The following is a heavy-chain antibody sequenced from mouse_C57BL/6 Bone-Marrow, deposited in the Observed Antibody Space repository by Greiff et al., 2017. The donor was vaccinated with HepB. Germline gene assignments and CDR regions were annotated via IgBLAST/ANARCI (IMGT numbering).Heavy chain of an antibody. D-gene: IGHD1-1*01. CDR2: IYPRSGTT. Sequence: VQLQQSGAELVRPGASVKLSCKASGYTFTSYGISWVKQSTGQGLEWIGEIYPRSGTTYYNEKFKGKATLTADKSSSTAYMELRSLTSEDSAVYFGARRGVYYGSNSWYFDDWGTGTTVTVSS. V-gene: IGHV1-81*01. CDR3: ARRGVYYGSNSWYFDD. J-gene: IGHJ1*03. CDR1: GYTFTSYG.